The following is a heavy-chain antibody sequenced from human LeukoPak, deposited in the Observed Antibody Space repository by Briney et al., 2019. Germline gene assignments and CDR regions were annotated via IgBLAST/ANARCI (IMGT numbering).Heavy chain of an antibody. CDR2: IWYDRSNK. J-gene: IGHJ4*02. Sequence: GRSLRLSCAASGFTFSSYGMHWVRQAPGKGLEWVAVIWYDRSNKYYADSVKGRSTISRDNSKNTLYLQMNSLRAEDTAVYYCARGASQWLVPGYWGQGTLVTVSS. D-gene: IGHD6-19*01. CDR1: GFTFSSYG. V-gene: IGHV3-33*01. CDR3: ARGASQWLVPGY.